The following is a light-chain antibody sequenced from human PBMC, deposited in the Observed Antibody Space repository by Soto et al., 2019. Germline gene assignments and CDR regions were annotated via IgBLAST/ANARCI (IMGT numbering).Light chain of an antibody. V-gene: IGKV1-33*01. Sequence: DIQMTQSPSSLSASVGDRVIITCQASQDIANQLNWYQHKSGIAPKVLIYDASTLETGVPSRFSGTGSGTNFTFAINSLQPEDIATYFCQQYDQLPYTFGQGTNLEIK. CDR2: DAS. CDR3: QQYDQLPYT. J-gene: IGKJ2*01. CDR1: QDIANQ.